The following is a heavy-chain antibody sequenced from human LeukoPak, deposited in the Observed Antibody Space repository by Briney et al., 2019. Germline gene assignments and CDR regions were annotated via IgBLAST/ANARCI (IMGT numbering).Heavy chain of an antibody. V-gene: IGHV4-39*07. Sequence: SETLSLTCTVSGGSISSGGYYWGWIRQPPGKGLEWIGSIYHSGSTYYNPSLKSRVTISVDTSKNQFSLKLSSVTAADTAVYYCARAGSLSSGYIFDYWGQGTLVTVSS. CDR1: GGSISSGGYY. D-gene: IGHD3-22*01. CDR3: ARAGSLSSGYIFDY. J-gene: IGHJ4*02. CDR2: IYHSGST.